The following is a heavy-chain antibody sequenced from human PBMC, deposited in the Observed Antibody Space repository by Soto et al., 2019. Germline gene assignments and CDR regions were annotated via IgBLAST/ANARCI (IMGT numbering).Heavy chain of an antibody. J-gene: IGHJ6*02. CDR2: IIPIFGTA. V-gene: IGHV1-69*13. D-gene: IGHD3-22*01. CDR1: GGTFSSYA. CDR3: ARSGRGYYDSSGYYNYYYGMDV. Sequence: SVKVSCKASGGTFSSYAISWVRQAPGQGLEWMGGIIPIFGTANYAQKFQGRVTITADESTSTAYMELSSLRSEDTAVYYCARSGRGYYDSSGYYNYYYGMDVWGQGTTVTVSS.